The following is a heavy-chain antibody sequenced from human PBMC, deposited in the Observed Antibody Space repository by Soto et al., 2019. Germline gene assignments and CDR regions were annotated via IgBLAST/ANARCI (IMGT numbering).Heavy chain of an antibody. CDR2: INPRGGGT. CDR1: GYIFTDHY. V-gene: IGHV1-46*03. CDR3: GRDSGDYYDESNRPSNAFDK. D-gene: IGHD3-22*01. J-gene: IGHJ3*02. Sequence: QVQLVQSGAEVRKPGASVKVSCKTSGYIFTDHYIQWVRQAPGQGLEWMGMINPRGGGTTYTERFQGRVAITRDTSTRTVYMELSGLPPEDTAVYYCGRDSGDYYDESNRPSNAFDKLGQGTLVTGSS.